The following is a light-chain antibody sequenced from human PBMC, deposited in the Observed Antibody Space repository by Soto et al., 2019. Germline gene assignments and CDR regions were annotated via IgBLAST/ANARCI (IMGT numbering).Light chain of an antibody. CDR2: KVS. CDR1: QSLEYSDGGTF. J-gene: IGKJ2*01. Sequence: DVVMTQSPLSLSVTLGQPASISCSSTQSLEYSDGGTFLNWFQQWPGQSPRRLLYKVSNRDSGVPDRFSGSGSGTNFTLKISRVEAEDVGVYFCMQGRYWAPLGQGTKLEIK. CDR3: MQGRYWAP. V-gene: IGKV2-30*01.